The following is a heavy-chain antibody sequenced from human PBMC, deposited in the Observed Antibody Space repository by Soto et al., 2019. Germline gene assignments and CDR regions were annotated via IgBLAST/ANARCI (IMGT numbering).Heavy chain of an antibody. D-gene: IGHD5-12*01. J-gene: IGHJ4*02. V-gene: IGHV4-31*03. CDR1: GGSISSGGYY. CDR2: IYYSGST. CDR3: AREGSRDGYNFFGY. Sequence: QVQLQESGPGLVKPSQTLSLTCTVSGGSISSGGYYWSWIRQHPGKGLEWIGYIYYSGSTYYNPSLQSRVTISVDTSKNQFSLKLSSVTAADTAVYYCAREGSRDGYNFFGYWGQGTLVTVSS.